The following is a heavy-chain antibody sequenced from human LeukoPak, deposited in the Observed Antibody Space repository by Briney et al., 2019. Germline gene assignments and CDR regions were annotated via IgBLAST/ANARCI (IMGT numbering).Heavy chain of an antibody. CDR2: IYYSGST. J-gene: IGHJ4*02. CDR1: GGSISSGSYY. Sequence: LLETLSLTCTVSGGSISSGSYYWSWIRQPAGKGLEWIGSIYYSGSTYYNPSLKSRVTITVDTSKNQFSLKLSSVTAADTAVYYCASSLPFDYWGQGTLVTVSS. CDR3: ASSLPFDY. V-gene: IGHV4-39*01.